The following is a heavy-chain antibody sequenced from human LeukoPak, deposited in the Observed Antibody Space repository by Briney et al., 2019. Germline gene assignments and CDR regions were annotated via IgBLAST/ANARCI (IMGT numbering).Heavy chain of an antibody. D-gene: IGHD3-10*01. CDR3: AKSRGSGTYCFDY. V-gene: IGHV3-23*01. Sequence: GGTLRLSCTASGFRFSTYAMSCVRQSPGEGLEWVLTIDNSDGTYCPDSVKGRFTISRENAKNTLYLQMNGLRAEDTATYYCAKSRGSGTYCFDYWGQGTLVTVSS. CDR1: GFRFSTYA. CDR2: IDNSDGT. J-gene: IGHJ4*02.